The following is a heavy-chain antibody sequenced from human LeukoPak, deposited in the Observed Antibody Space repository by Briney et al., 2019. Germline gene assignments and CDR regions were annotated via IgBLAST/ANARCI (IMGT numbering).Heavy chain of an antibody. D-gene: IGHD6-13*01. CDR1: GGSISSGYYY. V-gene: IGHV4-39*01. Sequence: PSETLSLTCTVSGGSISSGYYYWGWIRQPPGKGLEWIGSIYYSGSTYYNPSLKSRVTISVDTSKIQFSLRLSSVTAADTAIYYCAYSSSWYYFDSWGQGTLVTVSS. CDR3: AYSSSWYYFDS. J-gene: IGHJ4*02. CDR2: IYYSGST.